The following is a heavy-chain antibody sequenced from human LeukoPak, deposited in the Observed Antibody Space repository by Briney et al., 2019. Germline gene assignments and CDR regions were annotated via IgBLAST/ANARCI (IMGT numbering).Heavy chain of an antibody. CDR3: ARGVELGDWFDP. J-gene: IGHJ5*02. CDR2: MNPNSGNT. D-gene: IGHD1-7*01. V-gene: IGHV1-8*01. CDR1: GYTFTSYD. Sequence: ASVKVSCKASGYTFTSYDINWVRQATGQGLEWMGWMNPNSGNTGYAQKFQGRVTMTRNTSISTAYMELSRLRSEDTAVYYCARGVELGDWFDPWGQGTLVTVSS.